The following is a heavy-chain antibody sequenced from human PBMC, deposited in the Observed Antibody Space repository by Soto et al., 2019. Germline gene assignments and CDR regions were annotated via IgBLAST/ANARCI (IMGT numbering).Heavy chain of an antibody. CDR2: VNNGGGGT. Sequence: GGSLRLSCAASGFTFSNYAMTWVRQAPGKGPEWISTVNNGGGGTYYADSVKGRFTISRDNSKNTLYLQVSSLRAEDTAVYYCAKERLGRGIDYWGQGILVTVPS. J-gene: IGHJ4*02. V-gene: IGHV3-23*01. D-gene: IGHD3-10*01. CDR3: AKERLGRGIDY. CDR1: GFTFSNYA.